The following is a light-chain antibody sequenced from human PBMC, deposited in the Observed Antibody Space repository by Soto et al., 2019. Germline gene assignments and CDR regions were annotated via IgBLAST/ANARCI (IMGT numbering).Light chain of an antibody. Sequence: IQMTQSPSSVSASVGDRVTITCRASQGISSRLGWYQQKPGQAPKLLIFAASSLQSGVPPRFSGSESGTEFTLTISSLQPEDVATYYCQQASSFPLTFGGGTKVDI. V-gene: IGKV1-12*01. CDR1: QGISSR. CDR2: AAS. CDR3: QQASSFPLT. J-gene: IGKJ4*01.